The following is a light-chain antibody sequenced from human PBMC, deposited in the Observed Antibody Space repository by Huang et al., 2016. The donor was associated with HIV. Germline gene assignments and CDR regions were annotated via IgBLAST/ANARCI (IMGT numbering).Light chain of an antibody. CDR2: DAA. CDR1: QSVNRY. CDR3: QQRSSWPLT. V-gene: IGKV3-11*01. Sequence: EIVLTQSPATLSLSPGERATLSCRASQSVNRYLAWYQQKPGQAPRLLLYDAATRATGIPSRFRGSGSGTAFTLTISSLEPVDFAVYYCQQRSSWPLTFGGGTKVEIK. J-gene: IGKJ4*01.